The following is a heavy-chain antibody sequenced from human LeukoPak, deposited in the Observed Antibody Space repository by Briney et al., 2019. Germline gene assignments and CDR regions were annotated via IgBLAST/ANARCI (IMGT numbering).Heavy chain of an antibody. V-gene: IGHV3-30*18. Sequence: GGSLRPSCAASGFTFSSYGMHWVRQAPGKGLEWVAVISYDGSNKYYADSVKGRFTISRDNSKNTLYLQMNSLRAEDTAVYYCAKDKAVAGSHFDYWGQGTLVTVSS. CDR2: ISYDGSNK. D-gene: IGHD6-19*01. J-gene: IGHJ4*02. CDR3: AKDKAVAGSHFDY. CDR1: GFTFSSYG.